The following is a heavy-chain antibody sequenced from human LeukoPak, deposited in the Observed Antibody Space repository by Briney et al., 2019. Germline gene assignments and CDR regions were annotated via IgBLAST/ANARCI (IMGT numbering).Heavy chain of an antibody. CDR3: ARDTTDAFDI. D-gene: IGHD1-14*01. CDR1: GGSFSGYY. J-gene: IGHJ3*02. V-gene: IGHV4-59*01. CDR2: IYYSGST. Sequence: PSETLSLTCAVYGGSFSGYYWSWIRQPPGKGLEWIGYIYYSGSTNYNPSLKSRVTISVDTSKNQFSLKLSSVTAADTAVYYCARDTTDAFDIWGQGTMVTVSS.